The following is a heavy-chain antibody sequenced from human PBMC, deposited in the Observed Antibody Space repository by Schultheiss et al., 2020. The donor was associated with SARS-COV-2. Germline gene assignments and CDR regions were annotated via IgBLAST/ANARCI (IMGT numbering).Heavy chain of an antibody. D-gene: IGHD6-19*01. CDR1: GGSISSYY. CDR2: IYYSGST. CDR3: SRENLGRGWYYFDY. V-gene: IGHV4-59*01. J-gene: IGHJ4*02. Sequence: SETLSLTCTVSGGSISSYYWSWIRQPPGKGLEWIGYIYYSGSTNYNPSLKSRVTISVDTSKNQFSLKLSSVTAADTAVYYCSRENLGRGWYYFDYWGQGTLVTVSS.